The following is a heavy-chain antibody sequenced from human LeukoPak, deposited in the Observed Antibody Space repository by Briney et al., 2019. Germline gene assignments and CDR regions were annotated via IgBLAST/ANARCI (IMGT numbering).Heavy chain of an antibody. CDR1: GFTFSRFG. J-gene: IGHJ4*02. V-gene: IGHV3-48*01. CDR3: ARDEDYGDFPCFDY. D-gene: IGHD4-17*01. Sequence: PGGSLRLSCAASGFTFSRFGMNWVRQAPGKGLEWVSYISSSSSTIYYADSVKGRFTISRDNAKNSLNLQMNSLRAEDTAVYYCARDEDYGDFPCFDYWGQGTLVTVSS. CDR2: ISSSSSTI.